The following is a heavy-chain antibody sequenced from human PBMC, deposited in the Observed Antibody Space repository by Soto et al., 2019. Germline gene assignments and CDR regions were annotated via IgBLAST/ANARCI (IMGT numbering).Heavy chain of an antibody. CDR3: ASKRTWVVTKDYFDV. Sequence: PXGTLSLTCTVTGDSVSSRRFYWGWLGQPPGKELEWIGSIYYSGSTYNNPSLRSRVSMSIDTSKDQFSLKLKSVTAADTALYFCASKRTWVVTKDYFDVWGPRTLVTVPS. J-gene: IGHJ3*01. CDR2: IYYSGST. V-gene: IGHV4-39*01. D-gene: IGHD2-21*02. CDR1: GDSVSSRRFY.